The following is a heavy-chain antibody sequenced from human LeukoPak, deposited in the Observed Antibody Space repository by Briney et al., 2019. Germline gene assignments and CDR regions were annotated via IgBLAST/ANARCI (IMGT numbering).Heavy chain of an antibody. Sequence: SETLSLTCSVCSGSISSYYWSWIRQPPGKGLEWIGYIYYSGSTNYNPSLKSRVTISVDTSKNQFSLKLGSVTAADTAVYYCAREVLDILTGYLFDYWGQGTLVTVSS. D-gene: IGHD3-9*01. CDR2: IYYSGST. V-gene: IGHV4-59*01. J-gene: IGHJ4*02. CDR1: SGSISSYY. CDR3: AREVLDILTGYLFDY.